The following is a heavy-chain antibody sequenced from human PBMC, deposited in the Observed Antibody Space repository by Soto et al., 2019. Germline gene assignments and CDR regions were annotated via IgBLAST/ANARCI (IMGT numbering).Heavy chain of an antibody. V-gene: IGHV3-30-3*01. J-gene: IGHJ4*02. D-gene: IGHD6-19*01. Sequence: QVQLVESGGGVVQPGRSLRLSCAASGFTFSTYAMHWVRKAPGKGLEWVALMSYDGSNKYYADSVKGRFTISRDNSKNTLYLQMNSLRGEDPAVYYCARDPGISGLSLGPDYWGQGTLVTVSS. CDR3: ARDPGISGLSLGPDY. CDR2: MSYDGSNK. CDR1: GFTFSTYA.